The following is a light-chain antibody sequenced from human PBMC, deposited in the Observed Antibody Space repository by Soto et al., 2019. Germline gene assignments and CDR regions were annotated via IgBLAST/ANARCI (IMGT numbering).Light chain of an antibody. CDR1: QSVGGT. V-gene: IGKV3-15*01. J-gene: IGKJ4*01. Sequence: EILLTQSPATLSVSPGERATLSCRASQSVGGTLAWYQQKPGQAPRLLIYGASTRATGVPARFSGSESGTEFTLTISSLQSEDLAVYYCQQYHDWPPLTFGGGTKVEIK. CDR2: GAS. CDR3: QQYHDWPPLT.